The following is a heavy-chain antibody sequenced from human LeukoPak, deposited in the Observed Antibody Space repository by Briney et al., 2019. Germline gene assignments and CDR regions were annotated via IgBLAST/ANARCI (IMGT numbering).Heavy chain of an antibody. CDR3: ARGVVAATFYYYMDV. CDR2: INPTSGGT. CDR1: GYTLTGYY. Sequence: GASVKVSCKPSGYTLTGYYIHWVRQAPRQGLEWMGWINPTSGGTNYAQKFQGRVTMTRDTSISTAYMELSRLRSDDTAVYYCARGVVAATFYYYMDVWGKGTTVTVSS. J-gene: IGHJ6*03. D-gene: IGHD2-15*01. V-gene: IGHV1-2*02.